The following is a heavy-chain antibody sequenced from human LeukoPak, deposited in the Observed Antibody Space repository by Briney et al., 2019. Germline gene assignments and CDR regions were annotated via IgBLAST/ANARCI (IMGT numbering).Heavy chain of an antibody. CDR2: IYFSGGT. CDR1: GDSISSSNCY. CDR3: ARDTSSGSLKGAFDL. D-gene: IGHD6-19*01. V-gene: IGHV4-39*07. Sequence: SETLSLTCTVSGDSISSSNCYWGWIRQPPGKGLEWIGSIYFSGGTYYNPSLKSRVTISVDMSKSQFSLNLSSATAADTAIYYCARDTSSGSLKGAFDLWGQGTMVTVSS. J-gene: IGHJ3*01.